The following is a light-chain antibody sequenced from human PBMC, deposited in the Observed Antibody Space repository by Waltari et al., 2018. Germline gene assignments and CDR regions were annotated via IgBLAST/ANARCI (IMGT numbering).Light chain of an antibody. V-gene: IGKV1-39*01. CDR2: TAS. Sequence: DIQMTQSPTSLSASVGDRVTITCRASQSVNNYVNWYRQKSGQAPKVLIYTASTLQSGVPSRFSGSGSGTEFTLTISGLQPEDSATYYCQQSSTTPRSFGQGTKVEI. CDR3: QQSSTTPRS. CDR1: QSVNNY. J-gene: IGKJ1*01.